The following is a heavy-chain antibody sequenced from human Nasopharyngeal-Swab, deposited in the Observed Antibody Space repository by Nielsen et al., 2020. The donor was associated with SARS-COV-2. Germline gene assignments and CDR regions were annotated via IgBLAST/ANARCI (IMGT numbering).Heavy chain of an antibody. J-gene: IGHJ6*02. D-gene: IGHD6-13*01. CDR1: GGSISSYY. V-gene: IGHV4-59*01. CDR2: IYCSGST. Sequence: SETLSLTCTVSGGSISSYYWSWIRQPPGKGLEWIGYIYCSGSTNYNPSLKSRVTISVDTSKNQFSLKLSSVTAADTAVYYCARDGRDYSSSWYYYYGMDVWGQGTTVTVSS. CDR3: ARDGRDYSSSWYYYYGMDV.